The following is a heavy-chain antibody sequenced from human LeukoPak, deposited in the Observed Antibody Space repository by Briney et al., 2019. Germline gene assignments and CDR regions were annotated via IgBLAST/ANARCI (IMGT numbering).Heavy chain of an antibody. V-gene: IGHV3-74*01. D-gene: IGHD1-1*01. J-gene: IGHJ4*02. Sequence: GGSLTLSCAASGFTFRNYWMHWVRQAPGKGLVWVSRINGDGSDISYADFVKGRFTISRDNAKNTLSLQMDSLTDDDTALYYCPGGFGHNWSPFENWGQGTLVAVSS. CDR3: PGGFGHNWSPFEN. CDR1: GFTFRNYW. CDR2: INGDGSDI.